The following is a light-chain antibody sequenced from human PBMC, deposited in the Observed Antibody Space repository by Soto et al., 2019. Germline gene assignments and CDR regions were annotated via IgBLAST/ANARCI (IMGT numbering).Light chain of an antibody. J-gene: IGLJ3*02. CDR3: SSYTSSSWAV. CDR1: SSDVGGYNY. Sequence: QSALTQPASVSGSPGQSITISCTGTSSDVGGYNYVSWYQQHPGKAPKLMIYDVSNRPSGVSNRFSGSKSCNTASLTISGLQAEYEADYYCSSYTSSSWAVFGGGTKLTVL. V-gene: IGLV2-14*03. CDR2: DVS.